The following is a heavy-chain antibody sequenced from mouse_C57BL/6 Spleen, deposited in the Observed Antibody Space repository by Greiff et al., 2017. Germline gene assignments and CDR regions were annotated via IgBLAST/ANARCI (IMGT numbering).Heavy chain of an antibody. V-gene: IGHV14-2*01. CDR3: ARYDSSYGYAMDY. D-gene: IGHD1-1*01. CDR1: GFNIKDYY. CDR2: IDPEDGEP. J-gene: IGHJ4*01. Sequence: EVQLQQPGAELVKPGASVKLSCTASGFNIKDYYMHWVKQRTEQGLEWIGRIDPEDGEPKYAPKFQGKATIPADTSSNTAYLQRSSLTSEDTAVYYCARYDSSYGYAMDYWGQGTSVTVSS.